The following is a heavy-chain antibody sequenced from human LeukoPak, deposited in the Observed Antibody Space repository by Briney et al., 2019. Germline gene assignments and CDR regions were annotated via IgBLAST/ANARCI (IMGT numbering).Heavy chain of an antibody. V-gene: IGHV3-11*04. J-gene: IGHJ3*02. D-gene: IGHD3-22*01. CDR1: GFTFSDYY. CDR2: ISSSGSTI. CDR3: ARGPLMIVVANHAFDI. Sequence: GGSLRLSCAASGFTFSDYYMSWIRQAPGKGLEWVSYISSSGSTIYYADSVRGRFTISRDNAKNSLYLQMNSLRAEDTAVYYCARGPLMIVVANHAFDIWGHGTTVSVSS.